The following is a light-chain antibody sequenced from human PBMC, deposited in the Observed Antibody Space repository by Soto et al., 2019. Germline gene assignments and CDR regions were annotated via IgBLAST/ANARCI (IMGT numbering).Light chain of an antibody. V-gene: IGKV3-11*01. CDR2: DAS. CDR3: QQRSNWPLT. J-gene: IGKJ4*01. Sequence: EIVLTXXPXXXXLSPGEGATLSCRASQTVGSYLAWYQHKPGQAPRLLIYDASNRATGIPDRFRGSGSGTDFTLSISSLQPEDFAVYYCQQRSNWPLTFGGGTKVEIK. CDR1: QTVGSY.